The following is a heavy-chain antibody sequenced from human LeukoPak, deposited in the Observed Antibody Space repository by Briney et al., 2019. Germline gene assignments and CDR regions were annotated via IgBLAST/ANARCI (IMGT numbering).Heavy chain of an antibody. CDR2: INHSGST. CDR1: GGSFSGYY. V-gene: IGHV4-34*01. Sequence: SETLSLTCAVYGGSFSGYYWSWIRQPPGKGLEWIGEINHSGSTNYNPSLKSRVTISVDTSKNQFSLKLSSVTAADTAVYYCASWDVGGVPRWGQGTLVTVSS. D-gene: IGHD3-10*02. CDR3: ASWDVGGVPR. J-gene: IGHJ4*02.